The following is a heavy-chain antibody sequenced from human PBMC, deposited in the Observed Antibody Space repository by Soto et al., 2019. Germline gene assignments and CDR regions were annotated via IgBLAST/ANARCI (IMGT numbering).Heavy chain of an antibody. CDR3: AKDTQVSERVCDGGPGGSLRLS. CDR2: ISWNSGSI. CDR1: GFTFDDYA. Sequence: GVSLRLSCAASGFTFDDYAMHWVRQAPGKGLEWVSGISWNSGSIGYADSVKGRFTISRDNAKNSLYLQMNSLRAEDTALYYCAKDTQVSERVCDGGPGGSLRLSWG. D-gene: IGHD3-16*01. V-gene: IGHV3-9*01. J-gene: IGHJ5*01.